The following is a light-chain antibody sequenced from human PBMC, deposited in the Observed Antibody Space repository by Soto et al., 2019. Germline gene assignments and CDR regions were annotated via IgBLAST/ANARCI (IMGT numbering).Light chain of an antibody. CDR1: SSDIGSYHL. Sequence: QSDLPQPASVSVSPGESITISCTGTSSDIGSYHLVSWYQHQSGKAPKLIIYKVSQWPSGVSDRFSASKSGNTASLTISGLQAEDEADYYCCSYAGSNWGYVFGTGTKVTVL. J-gene: IGLJ1*01. CDR3: CSYAGSNWGYV. CDR2: KVS. V-gene: IGLV2-23*02.